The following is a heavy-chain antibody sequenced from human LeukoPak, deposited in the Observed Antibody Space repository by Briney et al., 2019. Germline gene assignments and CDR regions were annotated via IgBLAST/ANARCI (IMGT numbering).Heavy chain of an antibody. J-gene: IGHJ5*02. V-gene: IGHV4-61*02. D-gene: IGHD6-19*01. CDR3: ARVGDSSGWYRLGGWSDP. Sequence: SETLSLTCTVSGGSISSGSYYWSWIRQPAGKGLEWIGRIYTSGSTNYNPSLKSRVTISVDTSKNQFSLKLSSVTAADTAVYYCARVGDSSGWYRLGGWSDPWGQGTLVTVSS. CDR1: GGSISSGSYY. CDR2: IYTSGST.